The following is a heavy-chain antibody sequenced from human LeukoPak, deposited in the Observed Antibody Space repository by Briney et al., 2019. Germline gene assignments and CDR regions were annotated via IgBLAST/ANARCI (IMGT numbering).Heavy chain of an antibody. CDR1: GGTFSSYA. V-gene: IGHV1-69*13. J-gene: IGHJ4*02. D-gene: IGHD4-23*01. Sequence: SVKVSCKASGGTFSSYAISWVRQAPGQGLEWMGGIIPIFGTANYAQKFQGRVTITAEESTSTAYMELSSLRSEDTAVYYFAREHDLGGGGGGYWGQGTLVTVSS. CDR3: AREHDLGGGGGGY. CDR2: IIPIFGTA.